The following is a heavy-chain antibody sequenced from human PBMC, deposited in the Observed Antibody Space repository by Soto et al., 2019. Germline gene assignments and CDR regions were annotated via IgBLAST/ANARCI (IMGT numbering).Heavy chain of an antibody. D-gene: IGHD2-15*01. Sequence: GGSLRLSCAASGFTFDDYAMHWVRQAPGKGLEWVSGISWNSGSIGYADSVKGRFTISRDNAKNSLYLQMNSLRAEDTALYYCAKDWRTGYCSGGSCYHDAFDIWGQGTMVTVSS. CDR1: GFTFDDYA. CDR3: AKDWRTGYCSGGSCYHDAFDI. CDR2: ISWNSGSI. V-gene: IGHV3-9*01. J-gene: IGHJ3*02.